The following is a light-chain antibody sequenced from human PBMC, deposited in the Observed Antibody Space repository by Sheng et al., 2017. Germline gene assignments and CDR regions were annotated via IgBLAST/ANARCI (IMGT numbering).Light chain of an antibody. CDR1: SSDVGNYDY. Sequence: QSALTQPASLSGSPGQSITISCTGTSSDVGNYDYVAWYQQHPDKAPKLMIYDVDSRPSGVPNRFSGSKSGNTASLTISGLQAEDEADYYCSSYTSSSTPYVFGTGTKVTVL. CDR2: DVD. J-gene: IGLJ1*01. CDR3: SSYTSSSTPYV. V-gene: IGLV2-14*01.